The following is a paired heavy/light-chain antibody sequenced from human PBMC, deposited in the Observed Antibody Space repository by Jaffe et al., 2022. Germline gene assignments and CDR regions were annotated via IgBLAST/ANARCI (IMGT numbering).Heavy chain of an antibody. CDR1: GFTFSTYD. J-gene: IGHJ4*02. Sequence: EVQLLESGGRLVQPGGSLRLSCAASGFTFSTYDMTWVRQAPGKGLEWVSDIGAGGGGAKYADSVKGRFTISRDNSRNTLYLQMNTLRAEDTAIYYCAKKTKGYCTDSTCHLDYWGQGTLVTVSS. CDR3: AKKTKGYCTDSTCHLDY. D-gene: IGHD2-8*02. V-gene: IGHV3-23*01. CDR2: IGAGGGGA.
Light chain of an antibody. J-gene: IGLJ3*02. CDR2: QDY. CDR3: YSTDSASDHWV. CDR1: AVPTKH. Sequence: SYELTQPPSVSVSPGQTARITCSGDAVPTKHGYWYQQRSGQAPVLVIYQDYKRPSGIPERFSGSNSGTVATLTISGAQVEDEADYYCYSTDSASDHWVFGGGTKLTVL. V-gene: IGLV3-10*01.